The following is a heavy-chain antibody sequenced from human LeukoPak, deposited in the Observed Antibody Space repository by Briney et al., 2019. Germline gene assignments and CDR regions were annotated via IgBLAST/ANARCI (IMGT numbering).Heavy chain of an antibody. V-gene: IGHV4-34*01. CDR2: INHGGST. CDR3: ARGVVVPAADYYYYYYYMDV. CDR1: GGSFSGHY. Sequence: SETLSLTCAVSGGSFSGHYWNWIRQPPGKGLEWIGEINHGGSTNYNPSLKSRVTISVDTSQNQFSLKLSSVTAADTAVYYCARGVVVPAADYYYYYYYMDVWGKGTTVTVSS. J-gene: IGHJ6*03. D-gene: IGHD2-2*01.